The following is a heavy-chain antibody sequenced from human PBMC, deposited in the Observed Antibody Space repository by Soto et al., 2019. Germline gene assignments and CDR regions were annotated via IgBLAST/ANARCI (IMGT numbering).Heavy chain of an antibody. CDR1: GGTFSSYA. CDR3: ARDKAAAHSGLYDF. J-gene: IGHJ4*02. Sequence: QVQLVQSGAEVKKPGSSVKVSCKASGGTFSSYAISWVRQAPGQGLEWMGGIIPIFGTANYAQKFQGRVMITADESTSTAYMELSSLRSEDTAVYYCARDKAAAHSGLYDFWGQGTLVTVSS. CDR2: IIPIFGTA. V-gene: IGHV1-69*01. D-gene: IGHD6-19*01.